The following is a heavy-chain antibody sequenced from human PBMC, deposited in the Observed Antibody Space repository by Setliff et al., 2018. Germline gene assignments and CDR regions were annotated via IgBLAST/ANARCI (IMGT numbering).Heavy chain of an antibody. CDR3: ARASAKYEGGTFDI. J-gene: IGHJ3*02. D-gene: IGHD1-26*01. CDR2: INPSGGST. Sequence: ASVKVSCKASGYTFTSYYVHWVRQAPGQGLEWMGMINPSGGSTFYAQNFQGGVTMTRDTSTSTVYMELSSLRSDDTAVYYCARASAKYEGGTFDIWGQGTMVTVSS. V-gene: IGHV1-46*01. CDR1: GYTFTSYY.